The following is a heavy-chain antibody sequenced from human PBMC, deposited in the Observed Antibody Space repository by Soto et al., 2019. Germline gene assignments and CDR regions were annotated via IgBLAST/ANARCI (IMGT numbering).Heavy chain of an antibody. CDR1: GFTFSASD. V-gene: IGHV3-13*01. CDR3: ARQASYWHGGGGWFDP. J-gene: IGHJ5*02. Sequence: EVQLVESGGGLVQPGGSLRHSCAASGFTFSASDMHWVRQATGKGLEWVSAIGTRHDAYYADSVKGRFTTSRENAKNSLYPQMNSLRAEDTAVYYCARQASYWHGGGGWFDPWGQGILVTVSS. D-gene: IGHD3-16*01. CDR2: IGTRHDA.